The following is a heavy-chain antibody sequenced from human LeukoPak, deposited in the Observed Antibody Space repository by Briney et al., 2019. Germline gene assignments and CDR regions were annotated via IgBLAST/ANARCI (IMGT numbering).Heavy chain of an antibody. CDR2: IYSGGSA. CDR1: GFTVSSNY. V-gene: IGHV3-53*01. J-gene: IGHJ6*03. Sequence: SGGSLRLSCAAAGFTVSSNYMSWVRQAPGKGLEWVSVIYSGGSAYYADSVKGRFTISRDNSKNTLYLQMNSLRAEDTAVYYCARDFNYGSGSNYYYYMDVWGKGTTVTVSS. CDR3: ARDFNYGSGSNYYYYMDV. D-gene: IGHD3-10*01.